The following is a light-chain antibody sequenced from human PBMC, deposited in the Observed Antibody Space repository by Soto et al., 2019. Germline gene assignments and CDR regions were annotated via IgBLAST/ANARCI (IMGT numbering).Light chain of an antibody. V-gene: IGKV3-15*01. J-gene: IGKJ2*01. CDR2: GAS. CDR3: QQSYSTPMYT. CDR1: QSVSSN. Sequence: EIVMTQSPATLSVSPGERATLSCRASQSVSSNLAWYQQKPGQAPMLLIYGASTRATGIPARFSGSGSGTEFTLTIRSLQSEDFATYCCQQSYSTPMYTFGQGTKLEIK.